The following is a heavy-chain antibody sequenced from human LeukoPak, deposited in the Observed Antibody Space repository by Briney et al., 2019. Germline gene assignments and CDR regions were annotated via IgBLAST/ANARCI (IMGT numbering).Heavy chain of an antibody. CDR1: GFTFSSYS. CDR3: AKDRGLRFLEWLFHY. V-gene: IGHV3-48*01. J-gene: IGHJ4*02. Sequence: GGSLRLSCAASGFTFSSYSMNWVRQAPGKGLEWVSYISSSSSTIYYAASVKGRFTISRDNSKNTLYLQMNSLRAEDTAVYYCAKDRGLRFLEWLFHYWGQGTLVTVSS. D-gene: IGHD3-3*01. CDR2: ISSSSSTI.